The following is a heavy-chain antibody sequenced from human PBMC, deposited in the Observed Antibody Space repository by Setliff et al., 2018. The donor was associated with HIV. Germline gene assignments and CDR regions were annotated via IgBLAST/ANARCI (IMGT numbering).Heavy chain of an antibody. D-gene: IGHD1-1*01. Sequence: GSLRLSCVASGLPFYNYWLTWLRRAPGRGLEWVANIKQDGSDMHYIESVKGRFTIFRDNAKNSVFLQMNSVRAEDTGVYYCATQTGVYNSHWYDYWGQGTMVTVSS. CDR2: IKQDGSDM. V-gene: IGHV3-7*01. CDR3: ATQTGVYNSHWYDY. CDR1: GLPFYNYW. J-gene: IGHJ4*02.